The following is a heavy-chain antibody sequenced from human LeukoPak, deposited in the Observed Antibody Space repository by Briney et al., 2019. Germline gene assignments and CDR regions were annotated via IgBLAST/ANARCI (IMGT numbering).Heavy chain of an antibody. D-gene: IGHD3-10*01. V-gene: IGHV3-23*01. CDR3: AKDDAWIRFGE. CDR1: GFTFSNHG. J-gene: IGHJ4*02. Sequence: GGSLRLSCAASGFTFSNHGMNWVRQAPGKGLEWVSGISPRGDIKYYADSVKGRFTISRDNSKKTLYLELSSLTGEDTAVYYCAKDDAWIRFGEWSQGTLVTVSS. CDR2: ISPRGDIK.